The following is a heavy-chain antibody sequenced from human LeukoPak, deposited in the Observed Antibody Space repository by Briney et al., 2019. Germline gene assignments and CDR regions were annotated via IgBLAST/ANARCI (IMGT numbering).Heavy chain of an antibody. CDR1: GYTFTSYG. CDR2: ISAYNGNT. CDR3: ARDLGYCSSTSCYEAYYYYYYMDV. D-gene: IGHD2-2*01. V-gene: IGHV1-18*01. Sequence: GASVKVSCKASGYTFTSYGIRWVRQAPGRGLEWMGWISAYNGNTNYAQKLQGRVTMTTDTSTSTAYMELRSLRSDDTAVYYCARDLGYCSSTSCYEAYYYYYYMDVWGKGTTVTISS. J-gene: IGHJ6*03.